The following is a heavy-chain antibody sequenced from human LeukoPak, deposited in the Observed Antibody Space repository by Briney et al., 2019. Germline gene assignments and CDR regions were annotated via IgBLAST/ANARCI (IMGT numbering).Heavy chain of an antibody. CDR1: GYTFTSFF. V-gene: IGHV1-46*01. CDR2: INPRGGSA. J-gene: IGHJ6*02. Sequence: ASVKVSCKASGYTFTSFFMHWVRQAPGQGLEWMGIINPRGGSATSAQRFQGRVTMTRDTSTSTVYMELSSLRSEDTAVYYCARESTPVGYGMDVWGQGTTVTVSS. D-gene: IGHD2-2*01. CDR3: ARESTPVGYGMDV.